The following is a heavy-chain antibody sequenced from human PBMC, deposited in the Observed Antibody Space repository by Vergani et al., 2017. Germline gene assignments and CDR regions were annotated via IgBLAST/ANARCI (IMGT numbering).Heavy chain of an antibody. Sequence: QVQLQESGPGLVKPSETLSLTCAVYGGSFSGYYWSWIRQPPGKGLEWIGEINHSGSTNYNPSLKSRVTISVDTSKNQFSLKLSSVTAADTAVYYCARGRGSTGCMDVWGKGTTVTVSS. CDR1: GGSFSGYY. CDR2: INHSGST. CDR3: ARGRGSTGCMDV. D-gene: IGHD6-13*01. V-gene: IGHV4-34*01. J-gene: IGHJ6*03.